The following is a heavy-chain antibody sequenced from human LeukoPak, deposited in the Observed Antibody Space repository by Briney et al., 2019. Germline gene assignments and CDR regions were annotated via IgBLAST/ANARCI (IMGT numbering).Heavy chain of an antibody. CDR2: IHYSGST. V-gene: IGHV4-31*03. D-gene: IGHD3-22*01. CDR1: GGSISSGGYY. J-gene: IGHJ4*02. Sequence: SKTLSLTCTVSGGSISSGGYYWSWIRQHPGKGLEWIVYIHYSGSTYYSPSLKSRVTISVDTSKNQFSLKLSSVTAADTAVYYCAGSRIGYSDSSGFFDSWGQGTLVTVSS. CDR3: AGSRIGYSDSSGFFDS.